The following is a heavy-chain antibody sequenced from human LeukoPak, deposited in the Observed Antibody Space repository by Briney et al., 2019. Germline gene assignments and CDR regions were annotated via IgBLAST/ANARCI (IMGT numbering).Heavy chain of an antibody. CDR3: TKGGSYAPLDY. Sequence: GGSLRLSCAASGFTFSSSAMTWVRQAPGKGLEWVSAISDSGGDSIYTDSVKGRFSISRDNSKNTLYLQMTTLRAEDTAVYFCTKGGSYAPLDYWGQGTLVTVSS. D-gene: IGHD1-26*01. CDR2: ISDSGGDS. V-gene: IGHV3-23*01. CDR1: GFTFSSSA. J-gene: IGHJ4*02.